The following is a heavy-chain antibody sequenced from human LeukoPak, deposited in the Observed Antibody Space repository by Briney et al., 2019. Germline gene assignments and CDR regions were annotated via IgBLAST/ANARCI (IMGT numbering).Heavy chain of an antibody. CDR3: ASPSLFGVAPASH. D-gene: IGHD3-3*01. J-gene: IGHJ4*02. CDR1: GFTFSSYG. CDR2: ISSSSTYI. V-gene: IGHV3-21*01. Sequence: SGRSLRLSCAASGFTFSSYGMHWVRQAPGKGLEWVSSISSSSTYIYYADSVKGRFTISRDNAKNSLYLQMNSLRAEDTAVYYCASPSLFGVAPASHWGQGTLVTVSS.